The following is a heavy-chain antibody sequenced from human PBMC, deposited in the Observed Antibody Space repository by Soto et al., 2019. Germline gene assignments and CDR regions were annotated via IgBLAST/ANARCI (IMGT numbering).Heavy chain of an antibody. D-gene: IGHD3-16*01. J-gene: IGHJ4*02. V-gene: IGHV4-34*01. CDR1: GGSFSGYY. CDR3: ARHRGVYVWGNYALDS. CDR2: INHSGST. Sequence: SETLSLTCAVYGGSFSGYYWSWIRQPPGKGLEWIGGINHSGSTNYNPSLKSRVTISVDTSKNQFPLKLTSVTAADTAVYYCARHRGVYVWGNYALDSWGQGTLVT.